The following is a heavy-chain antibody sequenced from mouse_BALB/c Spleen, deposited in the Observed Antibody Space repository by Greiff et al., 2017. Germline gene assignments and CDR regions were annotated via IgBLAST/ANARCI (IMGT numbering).Heavy chain of an antibody. CDR2: IYPGNVNT. CDR3: AREEDGYSLFDD. Sequence: QVQLQQSGPELVKPGASVRISCKASGYTFTSYYIHWVKQRPGQGLEWIGWIYPGNVNTKYNEKFKGKATLTADKSSSTAYMQLSSLTSEDSAVYFCAREEDGYSLFDDWGQGTTLTVSS. V-gene: IGHV1S56*01. CDR1: GYTFTSYY. D-gene: IGHD2-3*01. J-gene: IGHJ2*01.